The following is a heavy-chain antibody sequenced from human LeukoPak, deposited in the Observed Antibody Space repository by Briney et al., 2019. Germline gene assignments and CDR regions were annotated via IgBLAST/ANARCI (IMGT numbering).Heavy chain of an antibody. CDR1: GGSISSYY. CDR3: ARGGYSYGYEYDY. J-gene: IGHJ4*02. Sequence: SETLSLTCTVSGGSISSYYWSWFRQPPGRGLEWIGYIYYSGSTNYNPSLKSRVTISVDTSKNQFSLKLSSVTAADTAVYYCARGGYSYGYEYDYWGQGTLVTVSS. D-gene: IGHD5-18*01. V-gene: IGHV4-59*01. CDR2: IYYSGST.